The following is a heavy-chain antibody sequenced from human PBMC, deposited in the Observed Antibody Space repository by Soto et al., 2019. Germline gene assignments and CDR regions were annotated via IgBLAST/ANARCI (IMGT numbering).Heavy chain of an antibody. CDR1: GYSFTSYW. D-gene: IGHD2-2*01. CDR2: IDPSDSYT. CDR3: ASWGSTSCLSCYYYGMDV. V-gene: IGHV5-10-1*01. Sequence: ESLKISCKGSGYSFTSYWISWVRQMPGKGLEWMGRIDPSDSYTNYSPSFQGHVTISADKSISTAYLQWSSLKASDTAMYYCASWGSTSCLSCYYYGMDVWGQGTTVTVSS. J-gene: IGHJ6*02.